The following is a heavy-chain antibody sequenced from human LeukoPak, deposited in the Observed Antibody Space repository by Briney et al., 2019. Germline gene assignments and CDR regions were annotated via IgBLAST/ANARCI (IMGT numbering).Heavy chain of an antibody. V-gene: IGHV1-69*05. CDR3: ARVPRLRSSSWYGGYYYYYMDV. D-gene: IGHD6-13*01. J-gene: IGHJ6*03. Sequence: SSVKVSCKASGGTFSSYVISWVRQAPGQGLEWMGGIIPIFGTANYAQKFQGRVTITTDESTSTAYMELRSLRSEDTAVYYCARVPRLRSSSWYGGYYYYYMDVWGKGTTVTVSS. CDR2: IIPIFGTA. CDR1: GGTFSSYV.